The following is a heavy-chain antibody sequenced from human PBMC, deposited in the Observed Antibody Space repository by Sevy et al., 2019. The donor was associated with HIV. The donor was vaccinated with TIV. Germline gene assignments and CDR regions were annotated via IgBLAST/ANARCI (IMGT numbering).Heavy chain of an antibody. V-gene: IGHV3-23*01. J-gene: IGHJ4*02. CDR1: GFTFTSYT. CDR2: ISVSGGRT. CDR3: AKRDYSDFDAPPIFDF. D-gene: IGHD4-17*01. Sequence: GSLRLSCAASGFTFTSYTMSWVRQAPGKGLEWVSDISVSGGRTYYSDSVKGRFTISRDNSKNTRYRQMSGLRAEDTAVYYCAKRDYSDFDAPPIFDFWGRGTLVTVSS.